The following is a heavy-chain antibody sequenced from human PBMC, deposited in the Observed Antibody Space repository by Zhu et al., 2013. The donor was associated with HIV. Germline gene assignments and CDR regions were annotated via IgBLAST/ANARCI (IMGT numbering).Heavy chain of an antibody. J-gene: IGHJ6*02. CDR2: INTYNGNT. V-gene: IGHV1-18*01. Sequence: QVQLVQSGAEVKKPGASVKVSCKASGYTFSTYGISWVRQAPGQGLEWMGWINTYNGNTNYAQKLQDRVTMTTDASTTTAYMELRSLRFDDTAVYYCARDQEKWLVSGHGMDVWGQGTKVTVSS. CDR3: ARDQEKWLVSGHGMDV. CDR1: GYTFSTYG. D-gene: IGHD6-19*01.